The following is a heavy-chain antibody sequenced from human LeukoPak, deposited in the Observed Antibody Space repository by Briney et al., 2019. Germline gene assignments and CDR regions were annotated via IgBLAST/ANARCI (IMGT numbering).Heavy chain of an antibody. CDR2: IIPIFGTA. J-gene: IGHJ6*03. CDR3: ARGGAGFGELKIDYYYMHV. D-gene: IGHD3-10*01. Sequence: SVKVSCKASGGTFSSYAISWVRQAPGQGLEWMGRIIPIFGTANYVQKFQGRVTITRDESTRTPYMELSSLRSEDTAVYYCARGGAGFGELKIDYYYMHVWGKETTVTVSS. V-gene: IGHV1-69*05. CDR1: GGTFSSYA.